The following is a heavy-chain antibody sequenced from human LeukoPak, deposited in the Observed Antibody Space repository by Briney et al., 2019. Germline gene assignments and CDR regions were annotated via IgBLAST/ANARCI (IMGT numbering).Heavy chain of an antibody. CDR3: ARRGSNYGNWFDP. Sequence: GESLKISFKGSGYSFTKFWIGWVRQMPGKGLEWVGIIYPGDSDTRYSPSFQGQATLLVDTSINTAYLQWSSLRASDTAMYYCARRGSNYGNWFDPWGQGTLVTVSS. V-gene: IGHV5-51*01. D-gene: IGHD4-11*01. J-gene: IGHJ5*02. CDR2: IYPGDSDT. CDR1: GYSFTKFW.